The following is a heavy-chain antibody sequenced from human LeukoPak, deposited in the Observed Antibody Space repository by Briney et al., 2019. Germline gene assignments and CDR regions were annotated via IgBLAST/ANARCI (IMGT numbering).Heavy chain of an antibody. D-gene: IGHD3-9*01. CDR2: IDARSGIT. V-gene: IGHV3-48*01. CDR3: ARTAFDWLSIWPYYYGMDV. CDR1: GFTFTIFG. J-gene: IGHJ6*02. Sequence: PGRSLRLSCAASGFTFTIFGLNWVRQAPGKGPEWVSYIDARSGITYYADSVQGRFTISRDDARESVFLQMDGLRVDDTAVYYCARTAFDWLSIWPYYYGMDVWGQGTTVTVSS.